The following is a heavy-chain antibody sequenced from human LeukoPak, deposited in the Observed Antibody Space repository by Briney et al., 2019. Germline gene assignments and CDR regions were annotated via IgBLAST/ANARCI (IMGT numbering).Heavy chain of an antibody. J-gene: IGHJ3*02. CDR2: ISHIGRT. CDR3: ARDRISINALDM. CDR1: GASISGHY. Sequence: SETLSLTCTVSGASISGHYLTWIRQPPGKGLEWIGYISHIGRTNYNPSLKSRVTISVDTSKNQFSLKLTSVTAADTAVYYCARDRISINALDMWGQGTMVTVSS. D-gene: IGHD1-14*01. V-gene: IGHV4-59*11.